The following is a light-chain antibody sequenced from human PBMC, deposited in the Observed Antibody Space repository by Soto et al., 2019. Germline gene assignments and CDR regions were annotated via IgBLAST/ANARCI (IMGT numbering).Light chain of an antibody. J-gene: IGKJ4*01. CDR3: QQRSKWPLT. CDR2: GVS. V-gene: IGKV3-11*01. Sequence: EIVLTQSSATLSLSPGERATLSCRASQSVTSNALAWYQQKPGQAPRLLIYGVSSRATGIPDRFSGSGSGTDFTLTISSLEPEDFAVYYCQQRSKWPLTFGGGTKGDIK. CDR1: QSVTSN.